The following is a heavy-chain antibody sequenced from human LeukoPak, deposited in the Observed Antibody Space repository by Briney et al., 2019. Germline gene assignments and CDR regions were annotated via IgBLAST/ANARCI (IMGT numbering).Heavy chain of an antibody. D-gene: IGHD5-18*01. J-gene: IGHJ4*02. V-gene: IGHV3-23*01. CDR3: AKDYSRIQLFDY. CDR2: ISGSGGST. CDR1: GFTFGSYA. Sequence: QPGGSLRLSCAASGFTFGSYAMSWVRQAPGKGLEWVSAISGSGGSTYYADSVKGRFTISRDNSKNTLYLQMNSLRAEDTAVYYCAKDYSRIQLFDYWGQGTLVTVSS.